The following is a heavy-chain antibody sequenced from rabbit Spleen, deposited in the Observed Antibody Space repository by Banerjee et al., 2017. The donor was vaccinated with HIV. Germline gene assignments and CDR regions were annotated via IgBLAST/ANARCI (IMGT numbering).Heavy chain of an antibody. CDR3: AREDVGGSVSL. Sequence: QEQLEESGGGLVKPEGSLTLTCKASGFSFSDRDVMCWVRQAPGKGLEWIACINAATAKPVYATWAKGRFTISRTSSTTVTLQMTSLTAADTATYFCAREDVGGSVSLWGPGTLVTVS. D-gene: IGHD1-1*01. V-gene: IGHV1S45*01. CDR2: INAATAKP. CDR1: GFSFSDRDV. J-gene: IGHJ4*01.